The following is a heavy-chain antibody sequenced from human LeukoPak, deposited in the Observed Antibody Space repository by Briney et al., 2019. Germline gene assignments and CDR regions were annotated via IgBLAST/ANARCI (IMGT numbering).Heavy chain of an antibody. J-gene: IGHJ5*02. CDR1: GGSISSYY. V-gene: IGHV4-59*08. D-gene: IGHD6-25*01. CDR3: ARVDGVIAPGWFDP. CDR2: IYYSGST. Sequence: SETLSLTCTVSGGSISSYYWSWIRQPPGKGLEWIGYIYYSGSTNYNPALKSRGTISVDTSKNQFSLKLSSVTAADTAVYYCARVDGVIAPGWFDPWGQGTLVTVSS.